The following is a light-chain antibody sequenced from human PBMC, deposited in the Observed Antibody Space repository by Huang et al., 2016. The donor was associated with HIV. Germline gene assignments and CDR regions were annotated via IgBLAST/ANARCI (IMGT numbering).Light chain of an antibody. CDR1: QSVSSF. J-gene: IGKJ1*01. CDR3: QQRNNWPPSWT. Sequence: EVVLTQSPATLSLSPGERATLSCRASQSVSSFLAWYQQKPGQAPRLLINDASTRASGIPARFSGSGSGTDFTLTISSLEPEDFAVYYCQQRNNWPPSWTFGQGTKVEIK. CDR2: DAS. V-gene: IGKV3-11*01.